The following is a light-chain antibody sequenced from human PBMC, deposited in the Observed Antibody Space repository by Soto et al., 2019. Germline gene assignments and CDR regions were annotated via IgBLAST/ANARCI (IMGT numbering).Light chain of an antibody. J-gene: IGKJ1*01. V-gene: IGKV3-15*01. CDR2: RAS. CDR3: QQHNNWSPST. Sequence: EIVITQSPATLSGSTVERTTLSCRACQSVSRNLAWYKQNPGQAPNLLNHRASTSGTSIQARFSVSRSGTKFNLTVGCQHAEDFSVYYSQQHNNWSPSTFGQVTE. CDR1: QSVSRN.